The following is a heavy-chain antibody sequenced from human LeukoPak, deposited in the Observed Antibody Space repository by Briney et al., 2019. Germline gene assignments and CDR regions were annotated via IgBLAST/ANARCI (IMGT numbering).Heavy chain of an antibody. CDR3: AKDLEYLGVFVCFDY. CDR1: GITFSSYA. V-gene: IGHV3-23*01. D-gene: IGHD3-16*01. CDR2: ISGSGGST. Sequence: GGSLRLSCAASGITFSSYAMSWVRQAPGKGLEWVSAISGSGGSTYYADSVKGRFTISRDNSKNTLYLQMNSLRAEDTAVYYCAKDLEYLGVFVCFDYWGQGTLVTVSS. J-gene: IGHJ4*02.